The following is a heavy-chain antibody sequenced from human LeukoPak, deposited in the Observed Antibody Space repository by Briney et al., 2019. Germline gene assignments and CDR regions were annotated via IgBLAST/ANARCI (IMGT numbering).Heavy chain of an antibody. CDR3: AREATWGQWYFDH. V-gene: IGHV3-30*14. CDR1: GFTLSRYA. D-gene: IGHD6-19*01. CDR2: IASDGGAK. J-gene: IGHJ4*02. Sequence: GGSLRLSCAASGFTLSRYAMHWVRQAPGKGLEWVSVIASDGGAKFYANSVKGRFTLSRDNPKNMFFLQMNLLTVEDTAIYYCAREATWGQWYFDHWGQGTPVTVSS.